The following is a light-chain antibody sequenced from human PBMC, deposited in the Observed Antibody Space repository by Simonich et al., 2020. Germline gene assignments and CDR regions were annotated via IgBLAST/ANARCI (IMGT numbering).Light chain of an antibody. Sequence: EIVLTQSPGTLSLSPGERATLSCRASQSVSSSYLARYQQKPGQAPRLRIYGASSRATCIPDRFSGSGSGTDFTLTISRLEPEDFAVYYCQQYGSSPRFGQGTKVEIK. CDR1: QSVSSSY. CDR2: GAS. J-gene: IGKJ1*01. CDR3: QQYGSSPR. V-gene: IGKV3-20*01.